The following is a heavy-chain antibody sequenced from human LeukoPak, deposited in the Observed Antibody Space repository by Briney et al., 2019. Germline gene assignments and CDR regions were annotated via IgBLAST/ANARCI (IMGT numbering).Heavy chain of an antibody. CDR3: AKDLGESPDYSPCWFDP. J-gene: IGHJ5*02. CDR1: GFTFSSYA. Sequence: PGGSLRLSCAASGFTFSSYAMSWVRQAPGKGLEWVSAISGSGGSTYYADSVKGRFTISRDNSKNTLYLQMNGLRAEDTAVYYCAKDLGESPDYSPCWFDPWGQGTLVTVSS. CDR2: ISGSGGST. V-gene: IGHV3-23*01. D-gene: IGHD2-15*01.